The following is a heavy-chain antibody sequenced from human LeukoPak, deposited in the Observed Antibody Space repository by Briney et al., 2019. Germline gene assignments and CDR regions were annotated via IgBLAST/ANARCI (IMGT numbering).Heavy chain of an antibody. V-gene: IGHV1-2*02. CDR2: INPNSGGT. J-gene: IGHJ4*02. D-gene: IGHD5-12*01. CDR3: ARARGIVATTRFDY. Sequence: ASVKVSCKASGYTFTGYYMHWVRQAPGQGLEWMGWINPNSGGTNYAQKFQGRVTMTRDTSISTAYMELSRLRSDDTAVYYCARARGIVATTRFDYWGQGTLVTVSS. CDR1: GYTFTGYY.